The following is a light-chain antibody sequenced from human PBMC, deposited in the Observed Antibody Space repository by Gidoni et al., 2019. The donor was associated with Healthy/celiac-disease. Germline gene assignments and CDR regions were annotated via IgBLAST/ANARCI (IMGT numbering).Light chain of an antibody. CDR1: QCVSSY. CDR3: RQRSNWPPRYT. Sequence: IVLTQSPATLSLSPGVKATLSCRYSQCVSSYLAWYQQKPGQTPRLLIYDASNRATGIAARFSSSGSWTNFTLTISSLEPEEFTVYYCRQRSNWPPRYTFGQGTKLEIK. J-gene: IGKJ2*01. V-gene: IGKV3-11*01. CDR2: DAS.